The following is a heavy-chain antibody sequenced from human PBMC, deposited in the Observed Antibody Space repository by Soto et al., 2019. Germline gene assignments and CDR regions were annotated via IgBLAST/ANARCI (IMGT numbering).Heavy chain of an antibody. J-gene: IGHJ4*02. CDR2: MNPNSGNT. V-gene: IGHV1-8*01. Sequence: QLQLVQSGAEVKKPGASVKVSCKASGYTFTSYDINWVRQATGQGLEWMGWMNPNSGNTGYAQKFQGRVTMTSNSSISTAYMEMGSLRSEDTAVSYCARGEVVVGQVDYWGQGTLVTVSS. CDR3: ARGEVVVGQVDY. D-gene: IGHD3-22*01. CDR1: GYTFTSYD.